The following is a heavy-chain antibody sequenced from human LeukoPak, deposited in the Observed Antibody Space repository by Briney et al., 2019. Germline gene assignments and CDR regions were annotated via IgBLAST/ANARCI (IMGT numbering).Heavy chain of an antibody. CDR1: GYTFTSYD. CDR2: MNPNSGNT. J-gene: IGHJ4*02. CDR3: ARGTTYYYDSSGYYYKDY. Sequence: ASVKVSCKASGYTFTSYDINWVRQAIGQGLEWMGWMNPNSGNTGYAQKFQGRVTMTRNTSISTAYMELSSLRSEDTAVYYCARGTTYYYDSSGYYYKDYWGQGTLVTVSS. V-gene: IGHV1-8*01. D-gene: IGHD3-22*01.